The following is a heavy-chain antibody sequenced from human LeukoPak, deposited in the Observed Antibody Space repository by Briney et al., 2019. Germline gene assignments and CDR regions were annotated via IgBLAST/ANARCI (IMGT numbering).Heavy chain of an antibody. Sequence: TSETLSLTCAVYGGSFSGYYWSWIRQPPGKGLEWIGEINHSGSTNYNPSLKSRVTISVDTSKNQFSLKLSSVTAADTAVYYCARIYDSSLGDIWGQGTMVTVSS. CDR2: INHSGST. D-gene: IGHD3-22*01. J-gene: IGHJ3*02. V-gene: IGHV4-34*01. CDR3: ARIYDSSLGDI. CDR1: GGSFSGYY.